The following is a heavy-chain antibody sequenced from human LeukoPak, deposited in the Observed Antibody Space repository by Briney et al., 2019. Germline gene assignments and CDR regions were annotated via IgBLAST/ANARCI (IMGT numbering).Heavy chain of an antibody. V-gene: IGHV3-74*01. Sequence: GGSLRLSCAASGFPFSRDSMHWVRQSPGKGLVWLSRINPDGSSTNYADSVKGRFTISRDNAKNTLYLQMNSLRDEDTAVYYCASDVAYKFDYWGQGTLSPSPQ. J-gene: IGHJ4*02. CDR1: GFPFSRDS. CDR3: ASDVAYKFDY. CDR2: INPDGSST. D-gene: IGHD5-24*01.